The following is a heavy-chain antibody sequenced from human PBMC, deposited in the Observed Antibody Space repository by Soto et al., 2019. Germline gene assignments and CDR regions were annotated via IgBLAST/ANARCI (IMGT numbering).Heavy chain of an antibody. V-gene: IGHV1-18*01. Sequence: QVQLLQSGAEVKKPGASVKVSCKASGYTFTSYGISWVRPAPGQGLEGMGWISDYKGNTNYAQKLKGRVTMTTYTSTSTAYMLLRSLRSEDTAAYSCARDSPPVDYWGQGTLVTVSS. CDR3: ARDSPPVDY. J-gene: IGHJ4*02. CDR1: GYTFTSYG. CDR2: ISDYKGNT.